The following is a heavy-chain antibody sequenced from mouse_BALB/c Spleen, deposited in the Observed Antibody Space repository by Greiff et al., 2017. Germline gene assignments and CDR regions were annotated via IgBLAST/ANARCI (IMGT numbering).Heavy chain of an antibody. CDR2: ISSGSSTI. D-gene: IGHD2-10*02. CDR3: ARTYGNLYAMDY. Sequence: EVKLVESGGGLVQPGGSRKLSCAASGFTFSSFGMHWVRQAPEKGLEWVAYISSGSSTIYYADTVKGRFTISRDNPKNTLFLQMTSLRSEDTAMYYCARTYGNLYAMDYWGQGTSVTVSS. CDR1: GFTFSSFG. V-gene: IGHV5-17*02. J-gene: IGHJ4*01.